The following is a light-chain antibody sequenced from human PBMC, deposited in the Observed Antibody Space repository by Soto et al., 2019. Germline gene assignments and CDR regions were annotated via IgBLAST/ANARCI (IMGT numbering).Light chain of an antibody. CDR3: QQRSNWLLT. J-gene: IGKJ4*01. Sequence: EIVLTQSPATLSLSPGERATLSCRASQSVASYLAWYQQKPGQAPRLLIYDTSNRATGIPARFSGSGSGTDFTLTISSLEHEDFALYYCQQRSNWLLTFGGGTKVEIK. V-gene: IGKV3-11*01. CDR2: DTS. CDR1: QSVASY.